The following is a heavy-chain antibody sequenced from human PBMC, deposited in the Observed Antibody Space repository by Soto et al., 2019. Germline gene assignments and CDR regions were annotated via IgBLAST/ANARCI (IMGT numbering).Heavy chain of an antibody. CDR2: INHSGST. J-gene: IGHJ6*03. V-gene: IGHV4-34*01. Sequence: SETLSLTCAVYGGSFSGYYWSWIRQPPGKGLEWIGEINHSGSTNYNPSLKSRVTISVDTSKNQFSLKLSSVTAADTAVYYCARVPSIAAAGTREKDYYYYMDVWGKGTTVTVSS. D-gene: IGHD6-13*01. CDR1: GGSFSGYY. CDR3: ARVPSIAAAGTREKDYYYYMDV.